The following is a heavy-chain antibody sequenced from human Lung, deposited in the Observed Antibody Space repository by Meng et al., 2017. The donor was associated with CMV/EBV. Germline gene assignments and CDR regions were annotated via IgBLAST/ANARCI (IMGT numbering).Heavy chain of an antibody. D-gene: IGHD3/OR15-3a*01. CDR1: GYTFNGYN. CDR2: INPNSGGT. Sequence: ASXXVSXKASGYTFNGYNMHWVRQAPGQGLEWMGRINPNSGGTNYAQRFQGRVTLTIDTSISTAYMELSRLKSDDTAVYFCARLFHTILGTGYYYGMDVXGQGXTVTVSS. V-gene: IGHV1-2*06. J-gene: IGHJ6*02. CDR3: ARLFHTILGTGYYYGMDV.